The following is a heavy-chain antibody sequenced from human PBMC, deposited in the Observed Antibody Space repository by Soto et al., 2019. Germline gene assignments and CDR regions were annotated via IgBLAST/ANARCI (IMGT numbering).Heavy chain of an antibody. CDR2: ISSSKTYI. D-gene: IGHD6-19*01. CDR1: GFSFRSYS. J-gene: IGHJ3*02. V-gene: IGHV3-48*02. CDR3: VRDSGWDFDI. Sequence: EVQLVESGGGLVQPRQSLRLSCAASGFSFRSYSMNWVRQAPGKGLEWISYISSSKTYIWYADSVKGRFTISRDNAKNSLSLQMNSLRDEDTAVYYCVRDSGWDFDIWGLGTMVTVSS.